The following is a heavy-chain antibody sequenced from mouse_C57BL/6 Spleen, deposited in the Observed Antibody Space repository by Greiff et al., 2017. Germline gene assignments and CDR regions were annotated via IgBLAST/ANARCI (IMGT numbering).Heavy chain of an antibody. V-gene: IGHV1-22*01. J-gene: IGHJ1*03. Sequence: VQLQQSGPELVKPGASVKMSCKASGYTFTDYNMHWVKQSHGKSLEWIGYINPNNGGTSYNQKFKGKATLTVNKSSSTAYMELRSLTSEDSAVYYCARGGYDNFSWYFDVWGTGTTVTVSS. CDR2: INPNNGGT. D-gene: IGHD2-1*01. CDR3: ARGGYDNFSWYFDV. CDR1: GYTFTDYN.